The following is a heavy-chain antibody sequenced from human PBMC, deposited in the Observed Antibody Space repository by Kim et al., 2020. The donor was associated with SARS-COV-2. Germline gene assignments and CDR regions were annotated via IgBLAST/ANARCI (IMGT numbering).Heavy chain of an antibody. V-gene: IGHV3-21*01. J-gene: IGHJ6*02. CDR3: ARRMGRITIFVVVIEDYYYGMDV. CDR2: ISSSSSYI. CDR1: GFTFSSYS. D-gene: IGHD3-3*01. Sequence: GGSLRLSCAASGFTFSSYSMNWVRQAPGKGLEWVSSISSSSSYIYYADSVKGRFTISRDNAKNSLYLQMNSLRAEDTAVYYCARRMGRITIFVVVIEDYYYGMDVWGQGTTVTVSS.